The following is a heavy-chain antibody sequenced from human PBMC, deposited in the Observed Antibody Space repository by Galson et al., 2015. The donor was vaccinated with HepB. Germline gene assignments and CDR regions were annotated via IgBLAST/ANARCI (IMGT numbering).Heavy chain of an antibody. CDR2: ISSSSSTTI. J-gene: IGHJ4*02. CDR3: ARERGSIFSQLFYFDY. D-gene: IGHD3-9*01. Sequence: SLRLSCAASGFTFSGSAIHWVRQAPGKGLEWLSYISSSSSTTIYYADAVKGRFTISRDNAKSSLYLQMNSLRAEDTAVYYCARERGSIFSQLFYFDYWGQGALVTVSS. V-gene: IGHV3-48*03. CDR1: GFTFSGSA.